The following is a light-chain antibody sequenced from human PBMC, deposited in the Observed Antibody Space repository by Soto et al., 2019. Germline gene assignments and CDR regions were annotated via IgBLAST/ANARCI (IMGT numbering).Light chain of an antibody. CDR2: KAS. V-gene: IGKV1-5*03. CDR3: QQYNRMYT. Sequence: DIQMTQSPSTLSASVGDRVTITCRASQSISSWLAWYQQKPGKAPKLLIYKASSLESGVPSRFSGSGSGTEFTLTISSLQPDDFATYYCQQYNRMYTFSQGTKLEIK. J-gene: IGKJ2*01. CDR1: QSISSW.